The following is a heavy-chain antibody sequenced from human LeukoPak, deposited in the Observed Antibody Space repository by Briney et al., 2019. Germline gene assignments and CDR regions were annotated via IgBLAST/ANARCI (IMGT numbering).Heavy chain of an antibody. Sequence: SETLSLTCTVSGVSISSSNSYWGWIRQPPGKGLEWIGSIYYSGSTYYNPSLKSRVTISVDTSKNQFSLKLSSVTAADTAVYYCARFRRPITMVRGVGGGFDYWGQGTLVTVSS. CDR3: ARFRRPITMVRGVGGGFDY. J-gene: IGHJ4*02. V-gene: IGHV4-39*07. D-gene: IGHD3-10*01. CDR2: IYYSGST. CDR1: GVSISSSNSY.